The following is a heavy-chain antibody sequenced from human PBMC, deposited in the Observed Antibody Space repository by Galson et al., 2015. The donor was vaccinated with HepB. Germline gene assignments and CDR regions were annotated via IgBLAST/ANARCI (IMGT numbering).Heavy chain of an antibody. D-gene: IGHD5-24*01. CDR2: INSDGSST. CDR3: AREMATIRGRSFDY. CDR1: GFTLSSYW. J-gene: IGHJ4*02. Sequence: SLRLSCAAPGFTLSSYWMHWVRQAPGKGLVWVSRINSDGSSTSYADSVKGRFTISRDNAKNTLYLQMNSLRAEDTAVNYCAREMATIRGRSFDYWGQGTLVTVSS. V-gene: IGHV3-74*01.